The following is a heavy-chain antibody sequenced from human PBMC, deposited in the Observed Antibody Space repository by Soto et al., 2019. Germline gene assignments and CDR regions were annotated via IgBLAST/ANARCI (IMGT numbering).Heavy chain of an antibody. CDR3: AKATMNGGRFNPFDS. CDR1: GFSFVDYA. J-gene: IGHJ4*02. CDR2: LSGSGTST. Sequence: GGSLRLSCAASGFSFVDYAMNWVRQAPGKGLEWVSGLSGSGTSTYYADSVKGRFTISRDNSRDTLFLQMNSLTADDTAVYYCAKATMNGGRFNPFDSWGQGALVTVSS. V-gene: IGHV3-23*01. D-gene: IGHD3-22*01.